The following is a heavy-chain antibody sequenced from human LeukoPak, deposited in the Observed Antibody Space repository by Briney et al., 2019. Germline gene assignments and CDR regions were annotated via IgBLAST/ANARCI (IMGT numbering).Heavy chain of an antibody. J-gene: IGHJ4*02. CDR3: AKAADSNGLYYFDY. CDR1: GFTFDDCA. Sequence: GGSLRLSCAASGFTFDDCAMHWVRQAPGKGLEWVSGISWNSGSIGYADSVKGRFTISRDNAKNSLYLQMNSLRAEDTALYYCAKAADSNGLYYFDYWGQGTLVTVSS. D-gene: IGHD2-15*01. CDR2: ISWNSGSI. V-gene: IGHV3-9*01.